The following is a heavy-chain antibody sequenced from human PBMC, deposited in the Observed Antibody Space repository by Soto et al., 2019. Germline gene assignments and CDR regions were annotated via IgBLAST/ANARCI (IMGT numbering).Heavy chain of an antibody. CDR1: GFTFDEYA. CDR2: INWNSGSI. CDR3: VKDESINWYSGHFRH. J-gene: IGHJ1*01. Sequence: SLRLSCAASGFTFDEYAMHCVLQVPGKGLEWVSGINWNSGSIGYGDSVKGRFAISRDNAKNSLHLQMNSLSAEDTAFYYCVKDESINWYSGHFRHWGQGTLVTVS. V-gene: IGHV3-9*01. D-gene: IGHD6-13*01.